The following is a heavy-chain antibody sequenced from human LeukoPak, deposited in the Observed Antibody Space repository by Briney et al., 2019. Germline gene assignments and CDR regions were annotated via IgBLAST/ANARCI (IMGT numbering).Heavy chain of an antibody. V-gene: IGHV1-69*05. Sequence: SVKVSCKASGGTFSSYAISWVRQAPGQGLEWMGGIIPIFGTANYAQKFQGRVTITTDESTSTAYMELSSLRSEDTAVYYCASAGSGSYYPPYFDYWGQGTLVTVSS. CDR2: IIPIFGTA. J-gene: IGHJ4*02. CDR1: GGTFSSYA. D-gene: IGHD3-10*01. CDR3: ASAGSGSYYPPYFDY.